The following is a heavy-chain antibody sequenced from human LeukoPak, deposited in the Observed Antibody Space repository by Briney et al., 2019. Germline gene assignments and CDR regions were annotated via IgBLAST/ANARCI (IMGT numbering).Heavy chain of an antibody. Sequence: PSETLSLTCTVSGGSISSYYWSWIRQPPGRGVEGIGYIYSSGSTNYNPSLKSRVTISVDTSTNQFSLKLSSVTAADAAVYYCARRRGAHPANALDIWGQGTMVTVSS. CDR1: GGSISSYY. CDR2: IYSSGST. CDR3: ARRRGAHPANALDI. J-gene: IGHJ3*02. V-gene: IGHV4-59*08. D-gene: IGHD3-10*01.